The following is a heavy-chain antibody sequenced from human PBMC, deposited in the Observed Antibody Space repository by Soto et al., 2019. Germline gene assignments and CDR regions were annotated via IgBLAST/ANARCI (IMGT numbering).Heavy chain of an antibody. CDR3: AREGRAYYYGSGSSYDAFDI. CDR2: ISSSGSTI. J-gene: IGHJ3*02. CDR1: GFTFSDYY. D-gene: IGHD3-10*01. Sequence: GGSLRLSCAASGFTFSDYYMSWIRQAPGKGLEWVSYISSSGSTIYYADSVKGRFTISRDNAKNSLYLQMNSLRAEDTAVYYCAREGRAYYYGSGSSYDAFDIWGQGTMVTVSS. V-gene: IGHV3-11*01.